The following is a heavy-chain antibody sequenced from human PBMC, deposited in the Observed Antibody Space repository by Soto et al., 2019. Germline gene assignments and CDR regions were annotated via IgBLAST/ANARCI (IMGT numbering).Heavy chain of an antibody. CDR2: INPSGGSS. CDR3: ARDRGRDTDMVMPIDY. D-gene: IGHD5-18*01. V-gene: IGHV1-46*01. Sequence: GPSVKVSCKASGYTFTSYDIHWVRQAPGQGLEWMGIINPSGGSSSYAQQFQGRVTMTSDTSTSTVYMELSSLRSEDTAVYYCARDRGRDTDMVMPIDYWGQGTLVTVSS. J-gene: IGHJ4*02. CDR1: GYTFTSYD.